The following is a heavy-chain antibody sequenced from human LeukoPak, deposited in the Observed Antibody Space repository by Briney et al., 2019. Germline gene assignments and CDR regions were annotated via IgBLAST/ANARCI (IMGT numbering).Heavy chain of an antibody. V-gene: IGHV3-30*02. D-gene: IGHD1-1*01. J-gene: IGHJ4*01. CDR1: GFTFSYYR. CDR3: ANLPYNWNTHFDDY. Sequence: PGGTLRLYCAASGFTFSYYRMHWVRQAPGKGLEGVAYVASDGNFREYVDYGKGRFTVARDNSTDKPYLQMDSPRPQDTGECDCANLPYNWNTHFDDYWGHGALVTASS. CDR2: VASDGNFR.